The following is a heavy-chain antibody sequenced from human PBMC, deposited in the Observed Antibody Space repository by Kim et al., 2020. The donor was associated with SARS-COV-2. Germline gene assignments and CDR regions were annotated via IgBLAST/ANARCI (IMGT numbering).Heavy chain of an antibody. CDR1: GYSFTSYW. J-gene: IGHJ6*02. CDR3: ARHETRPSPYSGSYYYYYGMDV. Sequence: GESLKISCKGSGYSFTSYWIGWVRQMPGKGLEWMGIIYPGDSDTRYSPSFQGQVTISADKSISTAYLQWSSLKASDTAMYYCARHETRPSPYSGSYYYYYGMDVWGQGTTVTVSS. V-gene: IGHV5-51*01. CDR2: IYPGDSDT. D-gene: IGHD1-26*01.